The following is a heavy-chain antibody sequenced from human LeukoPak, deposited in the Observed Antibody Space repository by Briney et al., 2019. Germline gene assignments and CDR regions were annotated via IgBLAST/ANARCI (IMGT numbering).Heavy chain of an antibody. CDR3: ARGPVYYYDSSLQRPQDAFDI. J-gene: IGHJ3*02. CDR2: IYYSGST. CDR1: GGSISSYY. V-gene: IGHV4-59*12. D-gene: IGHD3-22*01. Sequence: PSETLSLTCTVSGGSISSYYWSWIRQPPGKGLEWIGYIYYSGSTYYNPSLKSRVTISVDTSKNQFSLKLSSVTAADTAVYYCARGPVYYYDSSLQRPQDAFDIWGQGTMVTVSS.